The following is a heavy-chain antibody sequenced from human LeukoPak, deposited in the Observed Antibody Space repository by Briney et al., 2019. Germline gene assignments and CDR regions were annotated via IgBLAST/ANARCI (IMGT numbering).Heavy chain of an antibody. J-gene: IGHJ4*02. V-gene: IGHV3-48*02. CDR2: ISSGASII. D-gene: IGHD3-10*01. Sequence: GGSLRLSCAASGFTFSGYSMNWVRQAPGKGLEWVSYISSGASIIYYEDSVRGRFTIFRDNAKNSLYLRMNSLRDDDTAVYFCARMGVVVRAVAGLDGLGFWGQGTPVTVSS. CDR1: GFTFSGYS. CDR3: ARMGVVVRAVAGLDGLGF.